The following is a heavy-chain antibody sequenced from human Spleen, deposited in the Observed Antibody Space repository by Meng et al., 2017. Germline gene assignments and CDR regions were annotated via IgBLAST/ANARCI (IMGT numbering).Heavy chain of an antibody. V-gene: IGHV4-34*01. D-gene: IGHD2-2*01. CDR1: GGSFRGYY. Sequence: QGRLRVWGAGLLKPSGALSLTCAVYGGSFRGYYWSWIRQPPGKGLEWIGEINHSGSTNYNPSLKSRVTISLDTSKNQFSLKLSSVTAADTSVYYCARGLSIAVVPGHWFDPWGQGTLVTVSS. CDR2: INHSGST. J-gene: IGHJ5*02. CDR3: ARGLSIAVVPGHWFDP.